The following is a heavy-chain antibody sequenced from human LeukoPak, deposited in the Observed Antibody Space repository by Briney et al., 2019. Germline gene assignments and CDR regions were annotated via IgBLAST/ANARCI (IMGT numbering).Heavy chain of an antibody. CDR1: GFTFSSYA. V-gene: IGHV3-23*01. Sequence: GGSLRLSCAASGFTFSSYAMSWVRQAPGKGLEWVSAISGSGGSTYYADSVKGRFTISRDNSKNTLYLQMNSLRAEDTAVYYCTTDLSGWYWIPSDFWGQGALVTVSS. CDR3: TTDLSGWYWIPSDF. J-gene: IGHJ4*02. CDR2: ISGSGGST. D-gene: IGHD6-19*01.